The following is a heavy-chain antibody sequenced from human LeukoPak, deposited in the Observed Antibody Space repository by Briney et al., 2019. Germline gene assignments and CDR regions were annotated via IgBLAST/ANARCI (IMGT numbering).Heavy chain of an antibody. V-gene: IGHV3-30*02. CDR1: AFTFYGYG. J-gene: IGHJ4*02. CDR3: AKHRWRIQLWYLDY. Sequence: GYLTLYCAAAAFTFYGYGRQRERQAPGKEREWVTFIRYDGCNKYYADSVNGRFTISRDNSKNTLYLQMNSLRAEDTAVYYCAKHRWRIQLWYLDYWGQGTLVTVSS. D-gene: IGHD5-18*01. CDR2: IRYDGCNK.